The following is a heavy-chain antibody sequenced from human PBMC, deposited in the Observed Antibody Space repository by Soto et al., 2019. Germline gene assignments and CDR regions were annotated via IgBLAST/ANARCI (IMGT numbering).Heavy chain of an antibody. CDR1: GGSVSSGIYY. CDR3: AREEQIVQFDC. D-gene: IGHD6-6*01. CDR2: VFHNGNT. Sequence: SETLSLTCTVSGGSVSSGIYYWSWLRQPPGKELEWIGYVFHNGNTNYNPLLKSRVTISLDTSKNQFSLKLTSVTAADTAVYYCAREEQIVQFDCWGQGTVVTVSS. J-gene: IGHJ4*02. V-gene: IGHV4-61*01.